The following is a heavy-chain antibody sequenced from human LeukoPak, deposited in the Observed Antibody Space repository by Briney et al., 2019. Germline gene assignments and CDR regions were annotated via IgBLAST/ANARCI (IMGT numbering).Heavy chain of an antibody. Sequence: GGSLRLSCAASGLTFRSYAMHWVRQAPGKGLVWVSRVNSDGSTTNYADSVKGRFTISRDNAENTLYMRMNSLRPEDTAVYYCARGYYSSSRFDSWGQGTLVTVSS. J-gene: IGHJ4*02. CDR2: VNSDGSTT. V-gene: IGHV3-74*01. CDR1: GLTFRSYA. CDR3: ARGYYSSSRFDS. D-gene: IGHD6-13*01.